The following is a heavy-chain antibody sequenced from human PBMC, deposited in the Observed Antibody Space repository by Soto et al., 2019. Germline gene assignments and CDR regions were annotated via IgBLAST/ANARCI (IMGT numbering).Heavy chain of an antibody. CDR3: AGRTGSGLPPGTHRFHWFGP. D-gene: IGHD5-12*01. CDR1: GVTFSSYA. V-gene: IGHV1-69*01. J-gene: IGHJ5*02. Sequence: QVQLVQSGAEVKKPGSSVKVSCKASGVTFSSYAVSWVRQAPGQGLEWMGGIIPFFDTPNYAQKFQGRGTNTADQSPSTAHLELRSPRSEDTATYYCAGRTGSGLPPGTHRFHWFGPWGQGTLVTVSS. CDR2: IIPFFDTP.